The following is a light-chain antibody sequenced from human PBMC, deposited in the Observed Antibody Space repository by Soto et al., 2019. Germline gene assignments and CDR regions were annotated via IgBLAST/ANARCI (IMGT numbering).Light chain of an antibody. CDR1: QGIRND. V-gene: IGKV1-6*01. CDR3: LHDYNYPRT. CDR2: AAS. J-gene: IGKJ1*01. Sequence: AIQMTQSPSSLSASVGDRVTITCRASQGIRNDLGWYQQKPGKAPKLLIYAASTLQSEVPSRFSGSGSGTDFTLTISSLQPEDFATYYCLHDYNYPRTFGQGTKVEI.